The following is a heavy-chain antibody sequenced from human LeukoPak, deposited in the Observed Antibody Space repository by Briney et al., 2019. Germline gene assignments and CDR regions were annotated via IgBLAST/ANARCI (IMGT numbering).Heavy chain of an antibody. CDR1: GVSISSGSNY. CDR2: MYSSGST. CDR3: ARAGDFWSGYHPDQ. V-gene: IGHV4-61*02. J-gene: IGHJ4*02. Sequence: SETLSLTCTVSGVSISSGSNYWCWIRQPAGKGLEWIGRMYSSGSTNYNPSLESRVTISGDTSNNQSSLKLNSVTAADTAVYYCARAGDFWSGYHPDQWGQGTLVTVSS. D-gene: IGHD3-3*01.